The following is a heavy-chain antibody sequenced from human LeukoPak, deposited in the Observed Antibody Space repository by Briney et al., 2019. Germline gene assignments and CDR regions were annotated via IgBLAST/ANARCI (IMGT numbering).Heavy chain of an antibody. Sequence: GGSLRLSCAASGFTFSSYWMSWVRQAPGKGLEWVANIKQDGSEKYYVDSVKGRFTISRDNAKNSLYLQMNSLRAEDTAVYYCAREPSGSSSPFDYWGQGTLVTVSS. CDR3: AREPSGSSSPFDY. J-gene: IGHJ4*02. CDR2: IKQDGSEK. V-gene: IGHV3-7*01. CDR1: GFTFSSYW. D-gene: IGHD6-13*01.